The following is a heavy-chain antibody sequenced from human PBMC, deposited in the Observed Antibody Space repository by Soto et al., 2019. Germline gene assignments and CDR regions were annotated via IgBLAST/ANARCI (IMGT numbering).Heavy chain of an antibody. CDR2: IYYSGST. Sequence: ASETLSLTCTVSGGSISSYYWSWIRQPPGKGLEWIGYIYYSGSTNYNPSLKSRVTISVDTSKNQFSLKLSSVTAADTAVYYCVRGRLVRGYNFDYWGQVTLVTVSS. D-gene: IGHD3-10*01. J-gene: IGHJ4*02. CDR3: VRGRLVRGYNFDY. CDR1: GGSISSYY. V-gene: IGHV4-59*01.